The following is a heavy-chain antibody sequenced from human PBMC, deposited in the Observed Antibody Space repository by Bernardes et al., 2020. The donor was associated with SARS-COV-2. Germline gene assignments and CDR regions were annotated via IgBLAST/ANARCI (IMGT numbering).Heavy chain of an antibody. CDR2: IYYSGST. V-gene: IGHV4-59*01. D-gene: IGHD3-10*01. J-gene: IGHJ4*02. CDR3: ARYGRGSRRFDY. Sequence: PGKGLEWIGYIYYSGSTKYNPSLKSRGTIPVDASKNQFSLKLSSGTAADTAVYYCARYGRGSRRFDYWGQGTLVTVSS.